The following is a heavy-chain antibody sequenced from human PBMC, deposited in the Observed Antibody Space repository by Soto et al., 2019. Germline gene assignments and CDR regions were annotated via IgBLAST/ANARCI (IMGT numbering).Heavy chain of an antibody. V-gene: IGHV1-69*13. Sequence: SVKVSCKASGGTFSSYAISWVRQAPGQGLEWMGGIIPIFGAANYAQKFQGRVTITADESTSTAYMELSSLRSEDTAVYYCARDDGCSYGPAAFDIWGQGTMVTVSS. D-gene: IGHD5-18*01. J-gene: IGHJ3*02. CDR3: ARDDGCSYGPAAFDI. CDR2: IIPIFGAA. CDR1: GGTFSSYA.